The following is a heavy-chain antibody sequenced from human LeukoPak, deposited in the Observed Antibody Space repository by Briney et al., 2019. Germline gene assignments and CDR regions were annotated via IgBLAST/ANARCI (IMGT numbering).Heavy chain of an antibody. V-gene: IGHV1-69*13. Sequence: SVKVSCKASGGTFSSYAISWVRQAPGQGLEWMGGIIPIFGTANYAQKFQGRVTITADESTSTAYMELSSLRSEDTAVYYCASRPLDSSGYYFGAPYYDYWGQGTLVAVSS. CDR1: GGTFSSYA. CDR2: IIPIFGTA. CDR3: ASRPLDSSGYYFGAPYYDY. D-gene: IGHD3-22*01. J-gene: IGHJ4*02.